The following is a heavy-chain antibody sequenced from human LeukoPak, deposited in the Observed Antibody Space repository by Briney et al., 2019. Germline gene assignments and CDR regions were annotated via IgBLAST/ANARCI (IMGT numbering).Heavy chain of an antibody. CDR3: ASGGYDLPFDY. CDR2: ISSSGSTI. J-gene: IGHJ4*02. Sequence: GGSLRLSCASSRLIHSDYQMRWLRQAAGKGLEWVSYISSSGSTIYYADSVKGRFTISRDNAKNSLYLQMNSLRAEDTAVYYCASGGYDLPFDYWGQGTLVTVSS. V-gene: IGHV3-11*01. CDR1: RLIHSDYQ. D-gene: IGHD5-12*01.